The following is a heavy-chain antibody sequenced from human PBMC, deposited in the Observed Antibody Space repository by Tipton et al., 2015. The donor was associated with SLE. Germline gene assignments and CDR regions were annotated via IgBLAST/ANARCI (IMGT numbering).Heavy chain of an antibody. D-gene: IGHD5-12*01. J-gene: IGHJ4*02. Sequence: TLSLTCAVFGGAFSGYYWSWVRQSPGKGLEWIGEIYHSGDTNYNPSLKSRVTISVDTSKNQFSLRLTSVTTADTAVYYCARGDGYSGHEANWGQGTLVTVSS. V-gene: IGHV4-34*01. CDR2: IYHSGDT. CDR3: ARGDGYSGHEAN. CDR1: GGAFSGYY.